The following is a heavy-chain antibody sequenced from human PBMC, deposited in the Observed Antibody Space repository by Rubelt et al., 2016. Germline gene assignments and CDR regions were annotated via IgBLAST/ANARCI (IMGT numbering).Heavy chain of an antibody. CDR3: ARDPRLVDY. D-gene: IGHD6-19*01. J-gene: IGHJ4*02. V-gene: IGHV1-18*01. CDR2: ISAYNGNT. Sequence: GESPGQGLEWMGWISAYNGNTNYAQKLQGRVTMTTDTSTSTAYMVLRSLRSDDTAVYYCARDPRLVDYWGQGTLVTVSS.